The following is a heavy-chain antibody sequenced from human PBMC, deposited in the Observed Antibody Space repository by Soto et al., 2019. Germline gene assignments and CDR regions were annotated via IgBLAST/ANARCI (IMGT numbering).Heavy chain of an antibody. D-gene: IGHD4-4*01. Sequence: EVQLVESGGGLVQPGGSLRLSCAASGFTFNRYWMKWVRQAPGRGLEWMGNINQDGSEKHHVDSVKGRFTISRDNAKDSVYLQMNSLKAEDTAMYYCARGGYDYSNPFDYWGQGTLVTVSS. CDR1: GFTFNRYW. V-gene: IGHV3-7*04. CDR2: INQDGSEK. CDR3: ARGGYDYSNPFDY. J-gene: IGHJ4*02.